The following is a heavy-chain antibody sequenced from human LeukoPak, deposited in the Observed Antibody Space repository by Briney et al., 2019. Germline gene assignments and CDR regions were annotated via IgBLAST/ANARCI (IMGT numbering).Heavy chain of an antibody. CDR3: AKRRVGDY. Sequence: PGGSLRLSCAASGFTFSDFGMNWVRQAPGNGLEWVSAISGSGGSTYYADSVKGRFTISRDNSKNTLYLQMNSLRAEDTAVYYCAKRRVGDYWGQGTLVTVSS. J-gene: IGHJ4*02. V-gene: IGHV3-23*01. CDR1: GFTFSDFG. CDR2: ISGSGGST.